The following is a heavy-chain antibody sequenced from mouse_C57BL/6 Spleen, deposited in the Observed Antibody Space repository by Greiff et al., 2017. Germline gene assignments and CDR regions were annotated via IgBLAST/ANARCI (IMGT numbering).Heavy chain of an antibody. Sequence: VQLQQSGPELVKPGASVKISCKASGYTFTDYYMNWVKQSHGKSLEWIGDINPNNGGTSYNQKFKGKATLTVDKSSSTAYMELRSLTSEDSAVYYCASMDYDYDAPWFAYWGQGTLVTVSA. J-gene: IGHJ3*01. V-gene: IGHV1-26*01. CDR1: GYTFTDYY. CDR3: ASMDYDYDAPWFAY. D-gene: IGHD2-4*01. CDR2: INPNNGGT.